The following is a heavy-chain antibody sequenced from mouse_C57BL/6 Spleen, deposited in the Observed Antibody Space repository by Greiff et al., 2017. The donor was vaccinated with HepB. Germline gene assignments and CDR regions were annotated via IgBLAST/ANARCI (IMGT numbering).Heavy chain of an antibody. CDR1: GFTFSDYY. D-gene: IGHD3-2*02. CDR2: INYDGSST. J-gene: IGHJ2*01. Sequence: EVKLMESEGGLVQPGSSMKLSCTASGFTFSDYYMAWVRQVPEKGLEWVANINYDGSSTYYLDSLKSRFIISRDNAKNILYLQMSSLKSEDTATYYCARTAQAPYYFDYWGQGTTLTVSS. CDR3: ARTAQAPYYFDY. V-gene: IGHV5-16*01.